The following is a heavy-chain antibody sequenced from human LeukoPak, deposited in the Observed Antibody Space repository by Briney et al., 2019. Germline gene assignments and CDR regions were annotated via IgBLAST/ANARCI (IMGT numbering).Heavy chain of an antibody. V-gene: IGHV3-21*01. Sequence: PGGSLRLSCAASGFTFSSYSMNWVRQAPGKGLEWVSSISSSSSYIYYADSVKGRFTISRDNAKNSLYLQMNSLRAEDTAVYYCARGYYDFWSGEFYYYYYGMDVWGQGTTVTVSS. J-gene: IGHJ6*02. CDR1: GFTFSSYS. D-gene: IGHD3-3*01. CDR2: ISSSSSYI. CDR3: ARGYYDFWSGEFYYYYYGMDV.